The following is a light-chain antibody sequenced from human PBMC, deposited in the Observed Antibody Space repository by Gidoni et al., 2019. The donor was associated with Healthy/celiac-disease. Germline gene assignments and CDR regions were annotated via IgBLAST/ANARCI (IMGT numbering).Light chain of an antibody. Sequence: DIQMTQPPSTLSASVGDRVTITCRASQRISSWLAWYQQRPGKAPKLLIYKASSLESGVPSRFSGSGSGTEFTLTISSLQPDDFATYYCQQYNSYSGTFGQGTKVEIK. CDR3: QQYNSYSGT. J-gene: IGKJ1*01. CDR2: KAS. V-gene: IGKV1-5*03. CDR1: QRISSW.